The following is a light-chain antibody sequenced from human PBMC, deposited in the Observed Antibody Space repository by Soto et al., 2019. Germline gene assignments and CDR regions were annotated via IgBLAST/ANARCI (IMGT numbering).Light chain of an antibody. CDR2: GAS. J-gene: IGKJ5*01. CDR1: QSISSSY. CDR3: QQYGSSLIT. V-gene: IGKV3-20*01. Sequence: EIVLTQSPATLSLSPGDRAILSCRASQSISSSYLAWYQQKPGQAPRLLIYGASSRATGIPDRFSGSGSGTDFTLTISRLEPEDFAVYYCQQYGSSLITFGQGTRLEIK.